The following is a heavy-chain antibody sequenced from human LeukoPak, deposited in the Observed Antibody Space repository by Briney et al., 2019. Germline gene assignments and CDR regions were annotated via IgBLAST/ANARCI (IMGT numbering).Heavy chain of an antibody. D-gene: IGHD3-10*01. CDR3: ARQMVRGAKPKYFQH. CDR2: IYYSGST. J-gene: IGHJ1*01. V-gene: IGHV4-59*01. CDR1: GGSISSYY. Sequence: SETPSLTCTVSGGSISSYYWSWIRQPPGKGLEWIGYIYYSGSTNYNPSLKSRVTISVDTSKNQFSLKLSSVTAADTAVYYCARQMVRGAKPKYFQHWGQGTLVTVSS.